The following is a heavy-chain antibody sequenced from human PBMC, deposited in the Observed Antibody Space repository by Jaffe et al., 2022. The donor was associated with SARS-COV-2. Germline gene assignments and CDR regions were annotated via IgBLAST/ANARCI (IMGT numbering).Heavy chain of an antibody. V-gene: IGHV1-2*06. Sequence: QVQLVQSGAEVKKPGASVKVSCKASGYTFTGYYMHWVRQAPGQGLEWMGRINPNSGGTNYAQKFQGRVTMTRDTSISTAYMELSRLRSDDTAVYYCARDLVNIAAAGVGISDYWGQGTLVTVSS. D-gene: IGHD6-13*01. CDR2: INPNSGGT. CDR3: ARDLVNIAAAGVGISDY. CDR1: GYTFTGYY. J-gene: IGHJ4*02.